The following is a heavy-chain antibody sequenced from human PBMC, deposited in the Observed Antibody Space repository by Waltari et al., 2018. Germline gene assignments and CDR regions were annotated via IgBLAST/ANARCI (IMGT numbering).Heavy chain of an antibody. CDR3: ARREYCSGGSCSAFDY. D-gene: IGHD2-15*01. J-gene: IGHJ4*02. V-gene: IGHV4-39*07. Sequence: QLQLQESGPGLVKPSETLSLTCTVSGGSISSSSYYWGWLRQPPGKGLEWIGSIYYSGSTYYNPSLKSRVTISVDTSKNQFSLKLSSVTAADTAVYYCARREYCSGGSCSAFDYWGQGTLVTVSS. CDR2: IYYSGST. CDR1: GGSISSSSYY.